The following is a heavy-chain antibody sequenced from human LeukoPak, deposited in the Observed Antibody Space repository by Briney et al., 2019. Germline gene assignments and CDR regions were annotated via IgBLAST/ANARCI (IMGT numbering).Heavy chain of an antibody. D-gene: IGHD6-13*01. CDR1: GGTFSSYA. CDR3: ARDGGRETGYSSSWFDP. V-gene: IGHV1-69*05. CDR2: VIPIFGTA. Sequence: SVKVSCKASGGTFSSYAISWVRQAPGQGLEWMGRVIPIFGTANYAQKFQGRVTITTDESTSTAYMELSSLRSEDTAVYYCARDGGRETGYSSSWFDPWGQGTLVTVSS. J-gene: IGHJ5*02.